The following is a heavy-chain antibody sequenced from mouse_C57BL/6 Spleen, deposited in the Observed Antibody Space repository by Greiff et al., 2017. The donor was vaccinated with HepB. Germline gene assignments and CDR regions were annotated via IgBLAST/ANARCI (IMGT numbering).Heavy chain of an antibody. CDR1: GYTFTSYW. Sequence: QVQLQQPGAELVRPGSSVKLSCKASGYTFTSYWMDWVKQRPGQGLEWIGNIYPSDSETHYNQKFKDKATLTVDKSSSTAYMQLSSLTSEDSAVYYCARWRVSGAMDYWGQGTSVTVSS. CDR2: IYPSDSET. D-gene: IGHD3-1*01. V-gene: IGHV1-61*01. J-gene: IGHJ4*01. CDR3: ARWRVSGAMDY.